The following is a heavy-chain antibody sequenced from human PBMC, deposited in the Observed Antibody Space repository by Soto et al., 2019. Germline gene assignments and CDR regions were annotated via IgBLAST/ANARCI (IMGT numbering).Heavy chain of an antibody. CDR1: GYTFTGYY. D-gene: IGHD5-12*01. CDR2: INPNSGGT. J-gene: IGHJ6*02. CDR3: ASGSGYELADYSMDV. V-gene: IGHV1-2*02. Sequence: ASVKVSCKASGYTFTGYYMHGVRQAPGQGLEWMGWINPNSGGTNYAQKFQGRVTMTRDTSISTAYMELSRLRSDDTAVYYCASGSGYELADYSMDVWRQRITVSVSS.